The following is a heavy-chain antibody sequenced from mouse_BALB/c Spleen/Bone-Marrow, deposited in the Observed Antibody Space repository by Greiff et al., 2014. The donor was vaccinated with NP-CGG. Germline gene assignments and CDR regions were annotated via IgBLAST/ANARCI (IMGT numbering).Heavy chain of an antibody. Sequence: VKLQESGAELAKPGASVKMSCKASGYTFTIYWMHWVKKRPGKGLEWIGYINPSTGYTEYNQKFKDKATLTADKSSSTAYMQLSSLTSEDSAVYYCARYGGRSYDGFAYWGQGTLVTVSA. CDR3: ARYGGRSYDGFAY. D-gene: IGHD2-12*01. J-gene: IGHJ3*01. CDR1: GYTFTIYW. CDR2: INPSTGYT. V-gene: IGHV1-7*01.